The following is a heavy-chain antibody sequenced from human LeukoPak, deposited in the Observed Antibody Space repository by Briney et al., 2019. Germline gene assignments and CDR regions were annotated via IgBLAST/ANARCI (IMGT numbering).Heavy chain of an antibody. CDR1: GGTFSSYA. CDR2: IIPIFGTA. J-gene: IGHJ4*02. Sequence: SVKVSCTASGGTFSSYAISWVRQAPGQGLEWMGGIIPIFGTANYAQKFQGRVTITTDESTSTAYMELSSLRPEDTAVYYCARGGTYYYDSSGVLWGQGTLVTVSS. D-gene: IGHD3-22*01. V-gene: IGHV1-69*05. CDR3: ARGGTYYYDSSGVL.